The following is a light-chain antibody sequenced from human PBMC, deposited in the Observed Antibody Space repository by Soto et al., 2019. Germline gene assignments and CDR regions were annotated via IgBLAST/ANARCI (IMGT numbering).Light chain of an antibody. J-gene: IGLJ2*01. CDR2: SND. Sequence: QSVVTQPPSASGTPGQRVTISCSGSRSNIGSNTVTWYQQLPGTAPKLLIHSNDQRPSGVPDRFSGSKSGTSASLAISGLQSEDEADYYCQSYDSSLSVVVFGGGTKLTVL. CDR1: RSNIGSNT. CDR3: QSYDSSLSVVV. V-gene: IGLV1-44*01.